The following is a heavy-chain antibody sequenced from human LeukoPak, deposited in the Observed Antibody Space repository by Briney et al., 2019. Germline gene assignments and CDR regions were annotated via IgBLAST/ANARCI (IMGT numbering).Heavy chain of an antibody. CDR2: IKDDGSAE. CDR1: GFTFKTYW. J-gene: IGHJ4*02. Sequence: PGGSLRLSCGASGFTFKTYWMTWVRQAPGKGLEWVGNIKDDGSAEYYVDSVKGRFTISRDNAESSLYLQMNNLRVEDTAVYYCARDTPGYGAYENWGQGTRVTVSS. CDR3: ARDTPGYGAYEN. D-gene: IGHD4/OR15-4a*01. V-gene: IGHV3-7*01.